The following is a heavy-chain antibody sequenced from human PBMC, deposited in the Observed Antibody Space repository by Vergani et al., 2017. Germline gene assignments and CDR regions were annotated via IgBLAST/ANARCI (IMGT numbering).Heavy chain of an antibody. CDR1: GGSISSGGYY. V-gene: IGHV4-31*03. J-gene: IGHJ4*02. D-gene: IGHD1-14*01. Sequence: QVQLQESGPGLVKPSETLSLPCTVSGGSISSGGYYWSWIRQHPGKGLEWIGYSYYSGSTYYNPSLKSRVTISVDTSKNQFSLKLSSVTAADTAVYYCARVSVSRPRLHHVPFDYWGQGTLVTVSS. CDR2: SYYSGST. CDR3: ARVSVSRPRLHHVPFDY.